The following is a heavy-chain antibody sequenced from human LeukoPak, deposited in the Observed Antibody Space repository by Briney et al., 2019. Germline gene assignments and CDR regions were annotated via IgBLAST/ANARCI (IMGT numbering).Heavy chain of an antibody. J-gene: IGHJ4*02. CDR2: IYYSVGT. V-gene: IGHV4-39*01. D-gene: IGHD3-10*01. CDR3: ARQSYDDRPFDY. CDR1: GGSISSSSYY. Sequence: SETLSLTCTVSGGSISSSSYYWGWIRQPPGKGLEWIGTIYYSVGTYYNPSLRSRVTISIDTSKNQFSLRLSSLTAADTALYYCARQSYDDRPFDYWGQGALVTVSS.